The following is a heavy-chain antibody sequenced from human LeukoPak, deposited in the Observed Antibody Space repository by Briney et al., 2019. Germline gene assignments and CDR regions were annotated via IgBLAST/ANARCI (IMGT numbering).Heavy chain of an antibody. V-gene: IGHV1-69*13. CDR3: ARGFTMVRGVITDYYYGMDV. CDR2: IIPIFGTA. D-gene: IGHD3-10*01. Sequence: SVKVSCKASGGTFSSYAISWVRQAPGQGLEWMGGIIPIFGTANYAQEFQGRVTITADESTSTAYMELSSLRSEDTAVYYCARGFTMVRGVITDYYYGMDVWGKGTTVTVSS. J-gene: IGHJ6*04. CDR1: GGTFSSYA.